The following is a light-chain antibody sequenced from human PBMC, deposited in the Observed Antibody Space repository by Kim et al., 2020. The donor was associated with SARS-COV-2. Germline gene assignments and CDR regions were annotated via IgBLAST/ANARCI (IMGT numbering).Light chain of an antibody. CDR1: SLRIYY. V-gene: IGLV3-19*01. J-gene: IGLJ2*01. Sequence: VALGQAVRITCQGYSLRIYYATWYQQKPRQAPILVVYGKNNRPSGFPDRFSGSSSGNTASLTITGAQAEDEADYYCNSRDSNDNVVFGGGTSLTVL. CDR2: GKN. CDR3: NSRDSNDNVV.